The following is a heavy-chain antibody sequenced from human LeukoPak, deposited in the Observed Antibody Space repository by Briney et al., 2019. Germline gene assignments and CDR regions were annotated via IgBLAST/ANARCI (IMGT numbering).Heavy chain of an antibody. CDR3: ASFCLHGDPDLTLVGWFDP. CDR2: IYYSGST. CDR1: AASISSSSHH. J-gene: IGHJ5*02. V-gene: IGHV4-31*03. Sequence: SETLSLTCTISAASISSSSHHWGWIRQHPGKGLEWIGYIYYSGSTYYNPSLKSRVTISVDTSKNQFSLKLSSVTAADTAVYYCASFCLHGDPDLTLVGWFDPWGQGTLVTVSS. D-gene: IGHD4-17*01.